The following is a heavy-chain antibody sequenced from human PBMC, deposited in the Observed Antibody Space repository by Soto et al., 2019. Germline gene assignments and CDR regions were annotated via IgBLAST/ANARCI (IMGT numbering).Heavy chain of an antibody. Sequence: QVQLQESGPGLVKPSQTLYLTCTVSGGAISSGGYYWSWIRQHPGKGLEWIGYIYYSGSTYYTPSLKSRVTISVDTSKNQLSQKLSSVTAADTAVYYWARDRLRYFYWLSSTEGMYVWGQGTTVTVSS. J-gene: IGHJ6*02. CDR1: GGAISSGGYY. D-gene: IGHD3-9*01. V-gene: IGHV4-31*03. CDR2: IYYSGST. CDR3: ARDRLRYFYWLSSTEGMYV.